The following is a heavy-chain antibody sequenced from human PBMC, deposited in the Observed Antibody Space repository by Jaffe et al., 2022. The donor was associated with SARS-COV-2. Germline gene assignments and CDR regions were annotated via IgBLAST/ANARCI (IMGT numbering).Heavy chain of an antibody. J-gene: IGHJ4*02. CDR2: LNPTGGST. D-gene: IGHD1-26*01. Sequence: QVQLVQSGADVKKPGASVKVSCKASGYTFTSYYIHWVRQAPGQGLEWMGILNPTGGSTTYSQKLQGRVTMTRDTSTSTVYMELSSLRSEDTAVYYCARGPWSYPDYWGQGTLVSVSS. CDR1: GYTFTSYY. CDR3: ARGPWSYPDY. V-gene: IGHV1-46*04.